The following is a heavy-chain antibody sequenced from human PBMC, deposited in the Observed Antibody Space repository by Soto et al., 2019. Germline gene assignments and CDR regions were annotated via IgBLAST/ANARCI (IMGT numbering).Heavy chain of an antibody. Sequence: PGGSLRLSCAASGFTLSSCSMNWVRQAPGKGLEWVSSISSSSSYIYYADSVKGRFTISRDNAKNSLHLQMNSLRAEDTAVYYCARDRGGGGYSYGFSTSRYYGMDVWGQGTTVTVSS. CDR1: GFTLSSCS. D-gene: IGHD5-18*01. CDR3: ARDRGGGGYSYGFSTSRYYGMDV. CDR2: ISSSSSYI. J-gene: IGHJ6*02. V-gene: IGHV3-21*01.